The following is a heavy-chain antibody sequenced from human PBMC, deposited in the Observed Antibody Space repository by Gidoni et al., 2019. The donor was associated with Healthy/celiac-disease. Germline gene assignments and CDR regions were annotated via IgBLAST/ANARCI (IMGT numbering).Heavy chain of an antibody. V-gene: IGHV4-59*01. CDR3: ARAPRKNWFDP. CDR2: IYYSGST. Sequence: QVQLQESAPGLVKPSETLSLTCTLPGGSISSYYWCWIRQPPGKGLEWIGYIYYSGSTNYNPSLKSRVTISVDTSKNQFSLKLSSVTAADAAVYCCARAPRKNWFDPWGQGTLVTVSS. CDR1: GGSISSYY. J-gene: IGHJ5*02.